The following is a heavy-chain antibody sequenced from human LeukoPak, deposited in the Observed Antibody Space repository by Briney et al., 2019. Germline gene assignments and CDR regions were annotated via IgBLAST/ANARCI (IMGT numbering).Heavy chain of an antibody. D-gene: IGHD1-1*01. V-gene: IGHV1-69*05. CDR1: GGTFSSYA. J-gene: IGHJ4*02. CDR2: IIPIFGTA. Sequence: ASVKVSCKASGGTFSSYAISWVRQAPGQGLEWMGGIIPIFGTANYAQKFQGRVTITTDESTSTAYMELSSLRSEDTAVYYCARSSGTYPDFDSWGQGTLVTVSS. CDR3: ARSSGTYPDFDS.